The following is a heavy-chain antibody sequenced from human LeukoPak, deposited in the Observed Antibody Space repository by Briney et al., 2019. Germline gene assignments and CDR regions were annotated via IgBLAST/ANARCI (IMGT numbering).Heavy chain of an antibody. J-gene: IGHJ6*03. D-gene: IGHD3-10*01. CDR3: AKHFLITMLRGNYMDV. Sequence: GGTLRLSCAASGFTFSSHGMSWVRQAPGKGLEWVSAISNSGDSTYYADSVKGRFTISRDNSKNTLYLQMNSPRAEDTAVYYCAKHFLITMLRGNYMDVWGKGTTVTISS. CDR2: ISNSGDST. CDR1: GFTFSSHG. V-gene: IGHV3-23*01.